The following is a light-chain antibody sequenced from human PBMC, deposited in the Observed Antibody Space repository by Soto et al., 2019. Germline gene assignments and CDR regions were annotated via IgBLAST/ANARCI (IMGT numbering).Light chain of an antibody. CDR1: QSISSW. J-gene: IGKJ1*01. Sequence: DIQMTQSPSTLSASVGDRVTITCRASQSISSWLAWYQQKPGKAPKLLIYKASSLQRGVPSRFSGSGSGTEFTLTISSLQPDDFATYYCQQYNTYLWTFGQGTKVEIK. CDR3: QQYNTYLWT. V-gene: IGKV1-5*03. CDR2: KAS.